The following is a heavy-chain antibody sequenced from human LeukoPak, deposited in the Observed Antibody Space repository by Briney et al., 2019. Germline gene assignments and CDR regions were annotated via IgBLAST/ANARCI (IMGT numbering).Heavy chain of an antibody. Sequence: SETLSLTCTVSGGSISNYYWNWIRQPPGKGLEWIGYIYTSGSTNYNPSLKSRVTMSVDTSKNQFSLKLTSVTAADTAVYYCARSTGLPEPLDYWGQGTLVTVSS. V-gene: IGHV4-4*09. J-gene: IGHJ4*02. D-gene: IGHD1-14*01. CDR3: ARSTGLPEPLDY. CDR1: GGSISNYY. CDR2: IYTSGST.